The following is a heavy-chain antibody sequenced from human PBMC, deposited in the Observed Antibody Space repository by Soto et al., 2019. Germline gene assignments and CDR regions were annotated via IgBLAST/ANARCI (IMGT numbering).Heavy chain of an antibody. CDR2: IYYSGST. CDR3: ARDSANCSGGSCYDYYYMDV. V-gene: IGHV4-59*01. CDR1: GGSISSYY. Sequence: SETLSLTCTVSGGSISSYYWSWIRQPPGKGLEWIGYIYYSGSTNYNPSLKSRVTISVDTSKNQFSLKLSSVTAADTAVYYCARDSANCSGGSCYDYYYMDVWGKGTTVPVSS. D-gene: IGHD2-15*01. J-gene: IGHJ6*03.